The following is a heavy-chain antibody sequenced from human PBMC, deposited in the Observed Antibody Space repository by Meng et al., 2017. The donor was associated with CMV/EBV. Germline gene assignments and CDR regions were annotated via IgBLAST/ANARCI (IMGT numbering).Heavy chain of an antibody. CDR1: GFTFSSYA. V-gene: IGHV3-23*01. CDR3: AKDSGYLSSVLDY. CDR2: ISGSGGST. J-gene: IGHJ4*02. Sequence: LSLTCAASGFTFSSYAMSWVRQAPGKGLEWVSAISGSGGSTYYADSVKGRFTISRDNSKNTLYLQMNNLRAEDTAVYYCAKDSGYLSSVLDYWGQGTLVTVSS. D-gene: IGHD3-22*01.